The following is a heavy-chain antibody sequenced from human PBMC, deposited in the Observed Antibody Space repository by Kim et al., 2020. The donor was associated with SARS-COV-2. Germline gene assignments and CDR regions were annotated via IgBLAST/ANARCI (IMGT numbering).Heavy chain of an antibody. V-gene: IGHV3-74*01. CDR2: INSDGSST. CDR1: GFTFSSYW. D-gene: IGHD4-4*01. J-gene: IGHJ6*02. Sequence: GSLRLSCAASGFTFSSYWMHWVRQAPGKGLVWVSRINSDGSSTSYADSVKGRSTISRDNAKNTLYLQMNSLRAEDTAVYYGARDTGVLSNLGYYYGMDVWGHGTTVTVSS. CDR3: ARDTGVLSNLGYYYGMDV.